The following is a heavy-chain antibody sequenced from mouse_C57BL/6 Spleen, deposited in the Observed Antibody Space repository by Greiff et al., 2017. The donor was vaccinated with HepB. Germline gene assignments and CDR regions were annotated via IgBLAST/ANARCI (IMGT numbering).Heavy chain of an antibody. CDR1: GYTFTDYN. J-gene: IGHJ3*01. CDR2: INPNNGGT. CDR3: ARTDDGSGGFAY. D-gene: IGHD1-1*01. Sequence: EVQLQQSGPELVKPGASVKMSCKASGYTFTDYNMHWVKQSHGKSLEWIGYINPNNGGTSYNQKFKGKATLTVNKSSSTAYMELRSLTSEDSAVYYCARTDDGSGGFAYWGQGTLVTVSA. V-gene: IGHV1-22*01.